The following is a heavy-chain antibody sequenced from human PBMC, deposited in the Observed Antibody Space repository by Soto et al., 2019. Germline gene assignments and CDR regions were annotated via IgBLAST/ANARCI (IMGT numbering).Heavy chain of an antibody. V-gene: IGHV1-3*01. CDR2: NNAANGDT. D-gene: IGHD3-10*01. J-gene: IGHJ4*02. Sequence: ASVKVSCKASGYTFSTFPMHWVRQAPGQNLEWMGWNNAANGDTGYSQNFQGRVTITRDTTASTAYMELSGLRSEDTAVYFCARKDYYGSGTYHFDYWGQGTLVTVSS. CDR1: GYTFSTFP. CDR3: ARKDYYGSGTYHFDY.